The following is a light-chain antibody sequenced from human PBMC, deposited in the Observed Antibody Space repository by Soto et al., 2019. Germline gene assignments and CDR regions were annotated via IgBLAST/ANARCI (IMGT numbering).Light chain of an antibody. V-gene: IGKV1-39*01. CDR3: QQSYSTPIT. J-gene: IGKJ5*01. Sequence: DIQMAHSPSSLCACVGDRVTVSCRASQSISSYLNWYQQKPGKAPKLLIYAASSLQSGVPSRFSGSGSGTDFTLTISSLQPEDFATYYCQQSYSTPITFGQGTRLEIK. CDR2: AAS. CDR1: QSISSY.